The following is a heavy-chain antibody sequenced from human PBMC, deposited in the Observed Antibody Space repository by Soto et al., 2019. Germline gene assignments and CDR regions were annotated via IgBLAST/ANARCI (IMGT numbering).Heavy chain of an antibody. CDR2: ISYDGSNK. CDR3: AKDSLGYCSGGSCYSGEEFDY. Sequence: GGSLRLSCAASGFTFSSYGMHWVRQAPGKGLEWLAVISYDGSNKYYADSVKGRFTISRDNSKNTLYLQMNSLRAEDTAVYYCAKDSLGYCSGGSCYSGEEFDYWGQGTMVTVSS. D-gene: IGHD2-15*01. V-gene: IGHV3-30*18. CDR1: GFTFSSYG. J-gene: IGHJ4*02.